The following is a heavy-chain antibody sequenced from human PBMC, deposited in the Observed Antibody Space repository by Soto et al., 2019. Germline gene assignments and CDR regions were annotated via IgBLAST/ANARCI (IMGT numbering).Heavy chain of an antibody. CDR2: IYPGDSDT. D-gene: IGHD2-2*01. CDR3: ARHKGGARYCSSTSCYASDI. Sequence: GESLKISCKGSGYSFTSYWIGWVRQMPGKGLEWMGIIYPGDSDTRYSPSFQGQVTISADKSISTAYLQWSSLKASDTAMYYCARHKGGARYCSSTSCYASDIWGQGTMVTVSS. CDR1: GYSFTSYW. V-gene: IGHV5-51*01. J-gene: IGHJ3*02.